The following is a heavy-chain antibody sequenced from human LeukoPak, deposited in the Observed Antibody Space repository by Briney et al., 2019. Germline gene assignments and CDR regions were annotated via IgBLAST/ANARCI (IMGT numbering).Heavy chain of an antibody. V-gene: IGHV1-2*02. Sequence: GASVKVSCKASGYTFTGYYMHWVRPAPGQGLEWMGWINPNSGGTNYAQKFQGRVTMTRDTSISTAYMELSRLRSDDTAVYYCARDLGFCGGDCYFAYWGQGTLVTVSS. CDR3: ARDLGFCGGDCYFAY. CDR2: INPNSGGT. CDR1: GYTFTGYY. J-gene: IGHJ4*02. D-gene: IGHD2-21*02.